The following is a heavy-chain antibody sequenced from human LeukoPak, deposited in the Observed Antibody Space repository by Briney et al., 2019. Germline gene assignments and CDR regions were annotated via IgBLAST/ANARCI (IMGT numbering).Heavy chain of an antibody. J-gene: IGHJ4*02. CDR1: GFTFSSYS. Sequence: PGGSLRLSCAASGFTFSSYSMNWVRQAPGKGLEWVSSISSSSSYIYYADSVKGRFTISRDNAKNSLYLQMNSLRAEDTAVYYCARDSSEQWLAYDYWGQGTLVTVSS. D-gene: IGHD6-19*01. V-gene: IGHV3-21*01. CDR3: ARDSSEQWLAYDY. CDR2: ISSSSSYI.